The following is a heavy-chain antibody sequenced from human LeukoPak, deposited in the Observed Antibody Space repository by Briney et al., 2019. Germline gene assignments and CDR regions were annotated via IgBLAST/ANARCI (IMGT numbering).Heavy chain of an antibody. CDR1: GGSISSYY. D-gene: IGHD4-17*01. Sequence: PSETLSLTCSVSGGSISSYYWSWIRQPPGKGLEWIGYIYYSGSTNYYPSLKSRVIISVDTSKNQFSLKLSSVTAADTAVYYCARANDYGEYFDYWGQGTLVTVSS. CDR3: ARANDYGEYFDY. CDR2: IYYSGST. V-gene: IGHV4-59*01. J-gene: IGHJ4*02.